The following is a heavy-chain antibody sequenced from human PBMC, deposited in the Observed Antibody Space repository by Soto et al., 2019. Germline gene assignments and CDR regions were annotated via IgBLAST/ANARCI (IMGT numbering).Heavy chain of an antibody. Sequence: QVQLQESVPGLVKPSGTLSLTCAGSGVSISIPNWWAWVRQAPGKGGEWIGEIDHSGTTNYNPSLNSRVPILLDRSKNQFSLRLSSVAAADTAVYFCARGKFYAFDIWGQGAMVTVSS. J-gene: IGHJ3*02. V-gene: IGHV4-4*02. CDR2: IDHSGTT. CDR1: GVSISIPNW. CDR3: ARGKFYAFDI.